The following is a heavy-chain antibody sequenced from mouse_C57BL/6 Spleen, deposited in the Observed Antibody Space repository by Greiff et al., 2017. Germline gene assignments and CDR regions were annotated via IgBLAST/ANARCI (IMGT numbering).Heavy chain of an antibody. D-gene: IGHD2-5*01. CDR1: GYAFSSSW. V-gene: IGHV1-82*01. CDR2: IYPGDGDT. J-gene: IGHJ2*01. CDR3: AAYYSNYFDY. Sequence: VQLQQSGPELVKPGASVTISCKASGYAFSSSWMNWVKQRPGKGLEWIGRIYPGDGDTNYNGKFKGKATLTADKSSSTAYMQLSSLTSEDSAVYFCAAYYSNYFDYWGQGTTLTVSS.